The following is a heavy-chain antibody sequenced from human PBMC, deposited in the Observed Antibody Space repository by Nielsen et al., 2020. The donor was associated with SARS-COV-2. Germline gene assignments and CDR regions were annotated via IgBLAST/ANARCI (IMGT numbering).Heavy chain of an antibody. CDR3: ASLNWVDPTSN. CDR1: GFTVSRYN. D-gene: IGHD1-1*01. CDR2: IKDDGSAR. Sequence: GGSLRLSCAAPGFTVSRYNMNWVRQAPGKGLELVANIKDDGSARYYVDSVKGRFTISKDNAKNSLYLQMHNLRAEDTAVYFCASLNWVDPTSNWGPGTPVTVSA. J-gene: IGHJ4*02. V-gene: IGHV3-7*01.